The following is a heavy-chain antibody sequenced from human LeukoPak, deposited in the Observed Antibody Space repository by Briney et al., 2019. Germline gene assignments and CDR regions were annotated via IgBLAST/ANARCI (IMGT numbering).Heavy chain of an antibody. CDR3: ARDLRGYSSSWLVSLYYFDY. V-gene: IGHV4-38-2*02. CDR1: GYSVAGVFY. D-gene: IGHD6-13*01. CDR2: MYHSGST. J-gene: IGHJ4*02. Sequence: SETLSLTCTVSGYSVAGVFYWGWIRQPPGKGLEWIGNMYHSGSTYYNPSLKSRVTISVDTSKNQFSLKLSSVTAADTAVYYCARDLRGYSSSWLVSLYYFDYWGQGTLVTVSS.